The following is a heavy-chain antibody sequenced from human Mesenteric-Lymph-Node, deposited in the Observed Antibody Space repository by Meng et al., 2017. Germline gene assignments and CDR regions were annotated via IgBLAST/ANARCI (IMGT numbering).Heavy chain of an antibody. V-gene: IGHV3-23*01. CDR2: MSGSGRSV. D-gene: IGHD3-22*01. CDR1: GFPFSSYD. J-gene: IGHJ4*02. Sequence: GGSLRLSCAASGFPFSSYDMSWVRQAPGKGLEWVSGMSGSGRSVYYADSVKGRFTISRDNSKNTVYLQMNSLRVDDTAVYFCARDGFRYYDNGDYYPLDYWGQGTMVTVSS. CDR3: ARDGFRYYDNGDYYPLDY.